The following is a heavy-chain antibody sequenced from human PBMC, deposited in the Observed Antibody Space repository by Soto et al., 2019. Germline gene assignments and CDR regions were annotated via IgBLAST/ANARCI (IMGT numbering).Heavy chain of an antibody. V-gene: IGHV5-10-1*01. CDR1: GYSFTSPW. CDR2: IDPSDSYT. CDR3: ARSNSARYCSGGSCYSRVNWFDP. Sequence: PGAALKISRKGSGYSFTSPWISWVRPVAGKGLEGVGRIDPSDSYTNYSPSFQGHVTISADKSISTAYLQWSSLKASDTAMYYCARSNSARYCSGGSCYSRVNWFDPWGQGTLVTVSS. J-gene: IGHJ5*02. D-gene: IGHD2-15*01.